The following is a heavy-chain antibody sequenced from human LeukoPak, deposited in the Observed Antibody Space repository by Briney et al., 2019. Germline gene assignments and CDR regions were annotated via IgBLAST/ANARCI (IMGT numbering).Heavy chain of an antibody. CDR2: IIPIFGTA. CDR3: ARVGGDYYYYMDV. J-gene: IGHJ6*03. CDR1: GGTFSSYA. D-gene: IGHD4-17*01. Sequence: SVKVSCKASGGTFSSYAISWVRQAPGQGLEWMGGIIPIFGTANYAQKFQGRVTITADKSTSTAYMELRSLRSDDTAVYYCARVGGDYYYYMDVWGKGTTVTVSS. V-gene: IGHV1-69*06.